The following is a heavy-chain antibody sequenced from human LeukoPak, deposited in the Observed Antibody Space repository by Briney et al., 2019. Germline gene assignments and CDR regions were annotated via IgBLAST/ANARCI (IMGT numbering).Heavy chain of an antibody. V-gene: IGHV3-48*03. J-gene: IGHJ3*02. D-gene: IGHD6-19*01. Sequence: GGSLRLSCAASGFTFSSYEMNWVRQAPGKGLEWVSYISGSSSTIYYADSVKGRFTVSRDNAKNSLYLQMNSLRAEDTAVYYCARGGYSSGWYYHAFDIWGQGTMVTVSS. CDR1: GFTFSSYE. CDR3: ARGGYSSGWYYHAFDI. CDR2: ISGSSSTI.